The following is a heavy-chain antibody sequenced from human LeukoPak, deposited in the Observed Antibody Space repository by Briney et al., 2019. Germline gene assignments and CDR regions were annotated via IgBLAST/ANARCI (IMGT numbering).Heavy chain of an antibody. CDR3: AKDYSSGPAALDY. CDR2: ISGSGGRT. Sequence: PGGSLRLSCAASGFTFSSYAMSWVRQAPGKGLEWVSAISGSGGRTYYADSVKGRFTISRDNSKNTLYLQMNSLRAEDTAVYYCAKDYSSGPAALDYWGQGTLVTVSS. D-gene: IGHD6-19*01. CDR1: GFTFSSYA. V-gene: IGHV3-23*01. J-gene: IGHJ4*02.